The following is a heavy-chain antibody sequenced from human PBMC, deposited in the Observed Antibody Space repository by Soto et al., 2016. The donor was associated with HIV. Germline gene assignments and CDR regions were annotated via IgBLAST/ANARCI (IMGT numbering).Heavy chain of an antibody. D-gene: IGHD2-15*01. CDR3: TKWGWGCSGGSCSGDFDY. J-gene: IGHJ4*02. CDR2: IKSKTDGGTT. Sequence: EVQLVESGGGLVKPGGSLRLSCAASGFTFSNAWMSWVRQAPGKGLEWVGRIKSKTDGGTTDYAAPVKGRFTISRDDSKNTLYLQMNSLKTEDTAVYYCTKWGWGCSGGSCSGDFDYWGQGNPGHRLL. CDR1: GFTFSNAW. V-gene: IGHV3-15*01.